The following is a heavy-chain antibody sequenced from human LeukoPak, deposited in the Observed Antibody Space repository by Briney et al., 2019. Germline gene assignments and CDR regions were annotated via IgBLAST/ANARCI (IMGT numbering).Heavy chain of an antibody. CDR2: IRSKAYGGTT. V-gene: IGHV3-49*04. CDR1: GFTFGDYA. D-gene: IGHD3-10*01. CDR3: TRDSGYYGQGDY. J-gene: IGHJ4*02. Sequence: PGGSLRLSCTASGFTFGDYALSWVRQAPGKGLEWVGFIRSKAYGGTTEYAASVKGRFTISRDDSKSIAYLQMNSLKTEDTAVYYCTRDSGYYGQGDYWGQGTLVTVSS.